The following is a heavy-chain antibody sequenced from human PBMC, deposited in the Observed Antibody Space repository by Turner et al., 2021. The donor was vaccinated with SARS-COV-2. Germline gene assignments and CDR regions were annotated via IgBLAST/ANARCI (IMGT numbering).Heavy chain of an antibody. CDR3: ARDRREWFGELLYGLDV. CDR2: IYSGGST. D-gene: IGHD3-10*01. Sequence: EVQLVKSGGGVIQPGGSLRLSCAASGFTVSSNDMSWVRQAPGKGLEWVSVIYSGGSTYYAYSVKGLFTISRDNSKNTLYLQMNSLRAEDTAVYYCARDRREWFGELLYGLDVWGQGTTVTVSS. CDR1: GFTVSSND. J-gene: IGHJ6*02. V-gene: IGHV3-53*01.